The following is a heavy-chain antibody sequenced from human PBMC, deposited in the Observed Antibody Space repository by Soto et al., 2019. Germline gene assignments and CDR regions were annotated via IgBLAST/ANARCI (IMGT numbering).Heavy chain of an antibody. CDR2: MYNTGST. J-gene: IGHJ6*02. CDR3: ARDLWGYCGTDCYPLDV. CDR1: GGSISRYY. V-gene: IGHV4-59*01. Sequence: QVQLQESGPGLVKPSETLSLTCTVSGGSISRYYWSWIRQPPGKGLEWIGYMYNTGSTVYNPSFKSRVTISVDTSKNLFSLKLNSVTAADTAAYYCARDLWGYCGTDCYPLDVWGQGTTVTVSS. D-gene: IGHD2-21*02.